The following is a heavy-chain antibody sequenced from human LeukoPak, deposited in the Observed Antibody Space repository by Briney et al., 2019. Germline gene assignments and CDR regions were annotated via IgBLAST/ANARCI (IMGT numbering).Heavy chain of an antibody. V-gene: IGHV4-39*01. CDR2: IYYSGST. CDR3: ARHRGGSYSSFDY. Sequence: PSETLSLTCTVSGGSISSSSYYWGWIRQPPGKGLEWIGSIYYSGSTYYNPSLKSRVTISVDTSKNQFSLKLSSVTAADTAAYYCARHRGGSYSSFDYWGQGTLVTVSS. J-gene: IGHJ4*02. D-gene: IGHD1-26*01. CDR1: GGSISSSSYY.